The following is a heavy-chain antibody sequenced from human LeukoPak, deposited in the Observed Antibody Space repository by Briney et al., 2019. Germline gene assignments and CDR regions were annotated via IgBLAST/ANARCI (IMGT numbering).Heavy chain of an antibody. Sequence: GGSLRLSCVASGFIFSSYAMNWVRQAPGKGLEYVPGISSIGGGTYYANSVKGRFTISRDNSKNTLYLRMGSLRVEDMALYYCATSRDAEMATLDYWGQGTLVTVSS. J-gene: IGHJ4*02. CDR1: GFIFSSYA. CDR2: ISSIGGGT. V-gene: IGHV3-64*01. D-gene: IGHD5-24*01. CDR3: ATSRDAEMATLDY.